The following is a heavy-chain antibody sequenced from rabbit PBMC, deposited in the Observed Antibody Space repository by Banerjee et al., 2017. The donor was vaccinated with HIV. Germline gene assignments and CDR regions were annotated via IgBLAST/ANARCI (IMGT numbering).Heavy chain of an antibody. Sequence: QEQLEESGGGLVRPGGTLTLTCKASGFDFSTYYYMCWVRQAPGKGLEWIACIYGGSSGTTYYASWAKGRFTISKTSSTTVTLQMTSLTAADTATCFCARDSGDDYGDYDLWGPGTLVTVS. CDR3: ARDSGDDYGDYDL. J-gene: IGHJ4*01. V-gene: IGHV1S45*01. CDR1: GFDFSTYYY. D-gene: IGHD2-1*01. CDR2: IYGGSSGTT.